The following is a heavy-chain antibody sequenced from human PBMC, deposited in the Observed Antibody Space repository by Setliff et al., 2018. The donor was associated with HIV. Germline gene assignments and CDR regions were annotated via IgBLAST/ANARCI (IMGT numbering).Heavy chain of an antibody. V-gene: IGHV3-30*02. CDR1: GFTFSSYG. D-gene: IGHD3-22*01. J-gene: IGHJ4*02. CDR2: IRYDGSNK. CDR3: AKDNNYYDSSSYMYYFDD. Sequence: GESLKISCAASGFTFSSYGMHWVRQAPGKGLEWVAFIRYDGSNKYYADSVKGRITISRDNSKNTLYLQMNSLRAEDTAAYYCAKDNNYYDSSSYMYYFDDWGQGTLVTVSS.